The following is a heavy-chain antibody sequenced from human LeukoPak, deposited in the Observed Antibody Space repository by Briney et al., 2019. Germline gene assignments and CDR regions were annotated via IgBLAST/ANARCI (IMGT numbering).Heavy chain of an antibody. CDR3: ARLDYYHFDY. D-gene: IGHD3-22*01. CDR2: ISYSGST. J-gene: IGHJ4*02. V-gene: IGHV4-59*01. Sequence: PSETLSLTCTVSGGSISRYYWSWIRQPPAKGLEWIGYISYSGSTKYNPSLMSRVTISVDTSKNQFSLKLSSATAADTAVYYCARLDYYHFDYWGQGTVVTVSS. CDR1: GGSISRYY.